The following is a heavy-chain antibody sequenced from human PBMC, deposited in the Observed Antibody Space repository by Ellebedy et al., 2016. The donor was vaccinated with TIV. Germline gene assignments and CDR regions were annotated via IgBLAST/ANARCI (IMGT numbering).Heavy chain of an antibody. CDR1: WFTVSASY. J-gene: IGHJ4*02. CDR2: IYSGGIT. D-gene: IGHD3-3*01. V-gene: IGHV3-53*04. CDR3: ASPGYYGPFDH. Sequence: GESLKISCEASWFTVSASYLSWVRQAPGKGLEWVSTIYSGGITNYADSVKGRFTISRHSSKNMLYLQMNALRLEDTAVYYCASPGYYGPFDHWGRGTLVTVSS.